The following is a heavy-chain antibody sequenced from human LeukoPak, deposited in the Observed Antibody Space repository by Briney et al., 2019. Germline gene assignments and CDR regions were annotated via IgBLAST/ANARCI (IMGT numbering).Heavy chain of an antibody. CDR1: GFTFSSYA. CDR3: AKLLAVAGNPYFDY. CDR2: ISGSGGST. J-gene: IGHJ4*02. Sequence: GGSLRLSCAASGFTFSSYAMSWVRQAPGKGLEWVSAISGSGGSTYYADSVKGRFTISRGNSKNTLYLQMNSLRAEDTAVYYCAKLLAVAGNPYFDYWGQGTLVTVSS. D-gene: IGHD6-19*01. V-gene: IGHV3-23*01.